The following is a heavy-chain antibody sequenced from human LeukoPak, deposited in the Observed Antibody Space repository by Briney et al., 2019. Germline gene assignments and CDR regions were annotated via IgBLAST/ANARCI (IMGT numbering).Heavy chain of an antibody. CDR2: ISSSGSTI. CDR3: ARVITMVRGVISSLGYYGMDV. CDR1: GFTFSDYY. J-gene: IGHJ6*02. D-gene: IGHD3-10*01. Sequence: GGSLRLSCAASGFTFSDYYMSWIRQAPGKGLEWVSYISSSGSTIYSADSVKGRFTISRDNAKNSLYLQMNSLRAEDTAVYYCARVITMVRGVISSLGYYGMDVWGQGTTVTVSS. V-gene: IGHV3-11*04.